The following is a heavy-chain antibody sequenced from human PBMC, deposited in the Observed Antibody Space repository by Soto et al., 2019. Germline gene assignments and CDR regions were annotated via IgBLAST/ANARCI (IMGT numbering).Heavy chain of an antibody. V-gene: IGHV3-9*01. CDR1: GFTFDDYA. Sequence: SRRLSCAASGFTFDDYAMHWVRQAPGKGLEWVASISWNSGSIGYADSVKGRFTISRDNAKNSLSLQMNSLRPEDTALSYCVKDKWYNHTLYLDYWGQGTLVTVSS. D-gene: IGHD1-20*01. CDR3: VKDKWYNHTLYLDY. J-gene: IGHJ4*02. CDR2: ISWNSGSI.